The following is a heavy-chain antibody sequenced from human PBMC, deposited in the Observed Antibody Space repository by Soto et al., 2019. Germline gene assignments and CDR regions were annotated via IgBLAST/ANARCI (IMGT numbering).Heavy chain of an antibody. CDR3: AKDRSMVVADHFDY. D-gene: IGHD2-15*01. CDR2: ISWNSGSI. CDR1: GFTFDDYA. V-gene: IGHV3-9*01. J-gene: IGHJ4*02. Sequence: GGSLRLSCAASGFTFDDYAMHWVRQAPGKGLEWVSGISWNSGSIGYADSVKGRFTISRDNAKNSLYLQMNSLRAEDTALYYCAKDRSMVVADHFDYWGQGTLVTVSS.